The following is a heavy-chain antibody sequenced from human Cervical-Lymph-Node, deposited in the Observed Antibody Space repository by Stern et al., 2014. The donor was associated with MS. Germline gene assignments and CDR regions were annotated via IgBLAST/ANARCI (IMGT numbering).Heavy chain of an antibody. CDR2: IWYDGRNI. D-gene: IGHD3-16*01. CDR1: GFTFSDYS. Sequence: VQLVESGGDIIKPGRSLRLSCITSGFTFSDYSLHWVRQTPGKGLEWVGIIWYDGRNIYYADSVKGRFTISQDNSTNTVYLQMTNPRADDTAVYSCARELKLRDYFYHGMDVWGQGTTVTVS. CDR3: ARELKLRDYFYHGMDV. V-gene: IGHV3-33*01. J-gene: IGHJ6*02.